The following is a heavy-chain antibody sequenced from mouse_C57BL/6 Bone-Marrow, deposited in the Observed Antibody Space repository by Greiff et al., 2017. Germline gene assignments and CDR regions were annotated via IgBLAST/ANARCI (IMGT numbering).Heavy chain of an antibody. V-gene: IGHV5-9*01. CDR2: ISGGGGNA. D-gene: IGHD1-1*01. CDR3: ARQVTTVLATKYFDF. J-gene: IGHJ1*03. CDR1: GFSFSSYT. Sequence: EVQVVESGGGLVKPGGSLNLSCAASGFSFSSYTLSWVRQTPEKRLQWVAAISGGGGNAYYPDSVKGRFTISRFNDKNILYLQMSILRSEDTALYYCARQVTTVLATKYFDFGGTGTTVTVSS.